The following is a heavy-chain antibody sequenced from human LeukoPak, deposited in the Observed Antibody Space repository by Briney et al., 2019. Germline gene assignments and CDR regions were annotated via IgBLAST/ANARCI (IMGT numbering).Heavy chain of an antibody. V-gene: IGHV4-59*01. D-gene: IGHD3-22*01. CDR3: AREVPPYYYDSSGYYYFDY. CDR2: IYYSGST. Sequence: PSETLSLTCTVSGGSISSYYWSWIRQPPGKGLEWIGYIYYSGSTNYNPSLKSRVTISVDTSKNQFSLKLSSVTAADTAVYYCAREVPPYYYDSSGYYYFDYWGQGTLVTVSS. CDR1: GGSISSYY. J-gene: IGHJ4*02.